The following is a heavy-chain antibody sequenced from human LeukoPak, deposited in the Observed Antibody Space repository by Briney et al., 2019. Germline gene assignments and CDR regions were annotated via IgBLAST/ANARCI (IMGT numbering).Heavy chain of an antibody. V-gene: IGHV3-74*01. CDR2: INGDASST. J-gene: IGHJ4*02. D-gene: IGHD5-18*01. Sequence: PGGSLRLSCAASGLTLSGYWMHWVRQAPGKGLVWVSRINGDASSTSYADSVKGRFTISRDNAESTLYLQMNSLRVEDTAVYYCARARGNTYGYFEYWGQGTLVTVSS. CDR3: ARARGNTYGYFEY. CDR1: GLTLSGYW.